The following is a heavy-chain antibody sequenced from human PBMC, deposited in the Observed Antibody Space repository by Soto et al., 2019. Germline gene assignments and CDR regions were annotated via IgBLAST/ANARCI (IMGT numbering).Heavy chain of an antibody. CDR2: VFPGGPT. V-gene: IGHV4-4*07. Sequence: QVQLQESGPGLVKPSETLSLICTVSGDPITSYFWTWLRQPAGKGLEWIGHVFPGGPTSHNSSLKSRVSMSIGTSKNPFSLTLTSVTAADTAVYYCARTLSGFTYGSRQFYFDYWGQGTLVTVSS. J-gene: IGHJ4*02. CDR3: ARTLSGFTYGSRQFYFDY. D-gene: IGHD3-10*01. CDR1: GDPITSYF.